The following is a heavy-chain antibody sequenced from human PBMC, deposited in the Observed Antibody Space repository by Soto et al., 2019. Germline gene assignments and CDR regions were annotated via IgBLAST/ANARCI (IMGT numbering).Heavy chain of an antibody. CDR3: ARGVTSGSFPAFDL. Sequence: ASVKVSCKASGYTFTSYGISWVRQAPGQGLEWMGWISAYNGNTNYAQKLQGRVTMTTDTFTSTVYMELSSLRSDDTAVYYCARGVTSGSFPAFDLWGQGTLVTVSS. V-gene: IGHV1-18*01. CDR2: ISAYNGNT. J-gene: IGHJ4*02. D-gene: IGHD1-26*01. CDR1: GYTFTSYG.